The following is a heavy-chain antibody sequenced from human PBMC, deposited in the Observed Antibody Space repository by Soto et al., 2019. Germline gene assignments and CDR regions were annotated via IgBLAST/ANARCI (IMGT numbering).Heavy chain of an antibody. CDR2: INPNSGGT. Sequence: ASVKVSCKASGYTFTGYYMHWVRQAPGQGLEWMGWINPNSGGTNYAQKFQGWVTMTRDTSISTAYMELSRLRSDDTAVYYCARGTDHCGGDCYSLPDPYYFDYWGQGTPVNVS. CDR3: ARGTDHCGGDCYSLPDPYYFDY. J-gene: IGHJ4*02. V-gene: IGHV1-2*04. CDR1: GYTFTGYY. D-gene: IGHD2-21*02.